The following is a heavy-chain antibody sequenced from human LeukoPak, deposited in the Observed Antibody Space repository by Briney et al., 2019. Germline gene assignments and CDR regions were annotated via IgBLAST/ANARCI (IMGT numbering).Heavy chain of an antibody. CDR3: AKAPIVGAPGGFDY. J-gene: IGHJ4*02. CDR1: GFTFSSYS. D-gene: IGHD1-26*01. CDR2: ISSSSSYI. V-gene: IGHV3-21*04. Sequence: GGSLRLSCAASGFTFSSYSMNWVRQAPGKGLEWVSSISSSSSYIYYADSVKGRFTISRDNAKNSLYLQMNSLRAEDTALYYCAKAPIVGAPGGFDYWGQGTLVTVSS.